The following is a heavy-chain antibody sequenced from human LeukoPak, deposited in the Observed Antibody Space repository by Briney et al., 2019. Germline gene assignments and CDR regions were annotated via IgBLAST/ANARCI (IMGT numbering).Heavy chain of an antibody. V-gene: IGHV4-39*07. D-gene: IGHD3-22*01. CDR1: GGSISSSSYY. CDR2: IYYSGST. J-gene: IGHJ4*02. CDR3: ARAPTHYYDSSGYYPGYFDY. Sequence: PSETLSLTCTVSGGSISSSSYYWGWLRQPPGKGLEWIGSIYYSGSTYYNPSLKSRVTISVDTSKNQFSLKLSSVTAADTAVYYCARAPTHYYDSSGYYPGYFDYWGQGTLVTVSS.